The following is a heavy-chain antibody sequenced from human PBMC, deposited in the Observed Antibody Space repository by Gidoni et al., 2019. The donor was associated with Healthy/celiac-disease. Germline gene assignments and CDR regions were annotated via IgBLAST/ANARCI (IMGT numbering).Heavy chain of an antibody. D-gene: IGHD3-10*01. V-gene: IGHV3-33*01. Sequence: QVQLVESGGGVVQTGRSLRLSCAASGFTFSSYGMPWVRQAPGKGLEWVAVIWYDGSNKYYADSVKGRFTISRDNSKNTLYLQMNSLRAEDTAVYYCARARGEDYYYYGMDVWGQGTTVTVSS. CDR3: ARARGEDYYYYGMDV. CDR1: GFTFSSYG. J-gene: IGHJ6*02. CDR2: IWYDGSNK.